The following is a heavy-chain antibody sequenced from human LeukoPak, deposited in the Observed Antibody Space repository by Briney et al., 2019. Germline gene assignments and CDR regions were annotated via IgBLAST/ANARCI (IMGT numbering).Heavy chain of an antibody. CDR1: GYTFTSYY. D-gene: IGHD6-13*01. V-gene: IGHV1-46*01. J-gene: IGHJ6*03. Sequence: ASVKVSCKASGYTFTSYYMHWVRQAPGQGLEWMGIINPSGGSTSYAQKFQGRVTMTRDMSTSTVYIELSSLRSDDTAVYYCARDRSLQLYHMGVWGSGTAVTISS. CDR3: ARDRSLQLYHMGV. CDR2: INPSGGST.